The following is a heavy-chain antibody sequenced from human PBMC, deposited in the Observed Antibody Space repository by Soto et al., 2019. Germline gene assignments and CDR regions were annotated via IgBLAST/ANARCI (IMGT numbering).Heavy chain of an antibody. J-gene: IGHJ4*02. CDR2: INPSGGST. D-gene: IGHD2-15*01. Sequence: ASVKVSCKASGYTFTSYYMHWVRQAPGQGIEWMGIINPSGGSTSYAQKFQGRVTMTRDTSTSTVYMELSSLRSEDTVVYYCASDWYCSGGSCYYDFVYWGQGTLVTVSS. CDR3: ASDWYCSGGSCYYDFVY. V-gene: IGHV1-46*03. CDR1: GYTFTSYY.